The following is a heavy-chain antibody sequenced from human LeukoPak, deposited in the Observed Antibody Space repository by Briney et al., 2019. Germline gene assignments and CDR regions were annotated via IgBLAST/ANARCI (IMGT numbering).Heavy chain of an antibody. CDR1: GDSISTYY. Sequence: SETLSLTCSFSGDSISTYYWSWIRQSPGKGLEWIGHIYSSGNTDYNSSLKSRVTISVDTSKSQSSLRLSSVTATDTAVYYCARLRWQLVGPYFDYWGQGILVTVSP. J-gene: IGHJ4*02. CDR2: IYSSGNT. CDR3: ARLRWQLVGPYFDY. D-gene: IGHD1-26*01. V-gene: IGHV4-59*01.